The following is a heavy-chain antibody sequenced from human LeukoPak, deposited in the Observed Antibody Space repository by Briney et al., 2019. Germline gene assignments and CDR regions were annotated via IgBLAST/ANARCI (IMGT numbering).Heavy chain of an antibody. CDR3: AKDEYDFWTRKGAFDI. D-gene: IGHD3-3*01. J-gene: IGHJ3*02. Sequence: PGGSLRLSCAASGFTFSSYAMSWVRQAPGKGLEWVSAISGSGGSTYYADSVKGRFTISRDNSKNTLYLQMNSLRAEDTAVYYCAKDEYDFWTRKGAFDIWGQGTMVTVSS. CDR1: GFTFSSYA. CDR2: ISGSGGST. V-gene: IGHV3-23*01.